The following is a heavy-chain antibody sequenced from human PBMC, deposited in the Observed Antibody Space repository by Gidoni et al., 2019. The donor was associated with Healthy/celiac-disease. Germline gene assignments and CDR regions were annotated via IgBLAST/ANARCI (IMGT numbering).Heavy chain of an antibody. D-gene: IGHD1-26*01. CDR1: GYTFTSYD. CDR3: ARGGIGSRRGSGSYYPLGY. V-gene: IGHV1-8*01. J-gene: IGHJ4*02. Sequence: QVQLVQSGAEVKKPGASLKVSCKASGYTFTSYDINWVRQATGQGLEWMGWMNPNSGNTGYAQKFQGRVTMTRNTSISTAYMELSSLRSEDTAVYYCARGGIGSRRGSGSYYPLGYWGQGTLVTVSS. CDR2: MNPNSGNT.